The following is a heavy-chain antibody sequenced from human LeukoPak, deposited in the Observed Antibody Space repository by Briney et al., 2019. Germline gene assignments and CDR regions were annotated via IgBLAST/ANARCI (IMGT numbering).Heavy chain of an antibody. J-gene: IGHJ6*02. CDR3: STSLRGGDYYYGMDV. Sequence: SETLSLTCTVSGGSISSGNYYWSWIRQPAGKGLEWIGRIYTSESTNYNPSLKSRVTISVDKSKNQFSLKLSSVTAADTAVYYCSTSLRGGDYYYGMDVWGQGTTVTVSS. D-gene: IGHD2-2*01. V-gene: IGHV4-61*02. CDR2: IYTSEST. CDR1: GGSISSGNYY.